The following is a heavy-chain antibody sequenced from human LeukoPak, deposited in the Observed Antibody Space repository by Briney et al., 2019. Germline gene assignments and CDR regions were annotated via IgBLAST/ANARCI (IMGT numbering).Heavy chain of an antibody. CDR3: TTEGYGHGDFDY. V-gene: IGHV3-15*01. CDR1: GFTFSNYW. D-gene: IGHD4-17*01. J-gene: IGHJ4*02. Sequence: PGGSLRLSCAASGFTFSNYWMSWVRQAPGKGLEWVGRIKSRSHGETTDYATPVKGRFTISRDDSKNTLYLQMNSLKTEDTAVYYCTTEGYGHGDFDYWGQGALVTVSS. CDR2: IKSRSHGETT.